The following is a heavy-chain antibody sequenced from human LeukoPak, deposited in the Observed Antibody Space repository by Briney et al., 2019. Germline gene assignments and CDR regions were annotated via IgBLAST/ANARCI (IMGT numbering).Heavy chain of an antibody. CDR1: GFTFSNYA. CDR2: ISGSGGST. V-gene: IGHV3-23*01. Sequence: PGGSLRLSCAASGFTFSNYAMSWVRQAPGKGLEWVSGISGSGGSTYYADSVKGRFTISRDNSKNTLYLQMNRLRAEDTAVYYCAKQEVTTTDNWFDPWGQGTLVTVSS. D-gene: IGHD4-17*01. CDR3: AKQEVTTTDNWFDP. J-gene: IGHJ5*02.